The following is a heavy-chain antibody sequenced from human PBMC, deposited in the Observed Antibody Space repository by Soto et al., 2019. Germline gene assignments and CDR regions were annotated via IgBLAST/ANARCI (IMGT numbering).Heavy chain of an antibody. J-gene: IGHJ4*02. Sequence: QVQLVESGGGVVQPGRSLRLSCVASGFKFTDYGLNWVRPTPGKGLEWVAISWFDGSIAYYAESVKGRFTISRDDSRNTVYLHMNSLRGEDTAMYYCARDGARIDSSGKFDYWRQGTQVTVSS. V-gene: IGHV3-33*01. CDR1: GFKFTDYG. CDR3: ARDGARIDSSGKFDY. D-gene: IGHD3-22*01. CDR2: SWFDGSIA.